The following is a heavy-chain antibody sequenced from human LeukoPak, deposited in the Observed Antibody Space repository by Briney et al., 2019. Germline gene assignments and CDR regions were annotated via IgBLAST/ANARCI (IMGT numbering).Heavy chain of an antibody. J-gene: IGHJ4*02. CDR1: GYTFTSYD. CDR3: ARGSLRYFDWLLEFDY. D-gene: IGHD3-9*01. CDR2: MNPNSGNT. V-gene: IGHV1-8*01. Sequence: ASVKVSCKASGYTFTSYDINWVRQATGQGLEWMGWMNPNSGNTGYAQKFQGRVTMTRNTSISTAYMELRSLRSDDTAVYYCARGSLRYFDWLLEFDYWGQGTLVTVSS.